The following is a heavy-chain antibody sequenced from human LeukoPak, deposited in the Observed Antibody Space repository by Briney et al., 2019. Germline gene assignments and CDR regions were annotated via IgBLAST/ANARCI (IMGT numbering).Heavy chain of an antibody. CDR1: GFTVSSNY. CDR2: IYSGGST. D-gene: IGHD3-9*01. Sequence: GGSLRLSGAASGFTVSSNYMSWVRQAPGKGLEWVSVIYSGGSTYYADSVKGRFTISRDNSKNTLYLQLTILRAEDTPVYYCARYDILTGYDDGGQGTLVTVSS. J-gene: IGHJ4*02. CDR3: ARYDILTGYDD. V-gene: IGHV3-53*01.